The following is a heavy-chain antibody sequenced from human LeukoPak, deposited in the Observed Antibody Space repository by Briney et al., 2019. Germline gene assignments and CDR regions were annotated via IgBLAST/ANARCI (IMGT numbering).Heavy chain of an antibody. CDR1: GFTFSSYA. J-gene: IGHJ4*02. D-gene: IGHD5-24*01. CDR2: ISGSGGST. Sequence: GGSLRLSCAASGFTFSSYAMSWVRQAPGKGLEWVSAISGSGGSTYYADSVKGRFTISRDNAKNTLYLQMNSLRAEDTAVYYCAREGDGYNNYFDYWGQGTLVTVSS. CDR3: AREGDGYNNYFDY. V-gene: IGHV3-23*01.